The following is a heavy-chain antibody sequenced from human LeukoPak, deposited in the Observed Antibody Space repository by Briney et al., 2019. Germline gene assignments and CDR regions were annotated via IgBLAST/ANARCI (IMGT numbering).Heavy chain of an antibody. CDR2: ISPYSGST. Sequence: ASVKVSCKASGYTFRSYGISWVRQAPGQGLEWTGWISPYSGSTNYPQKFQGRVTVTTDTSTSTAYMELRSLRSDDTAVYFCARALREYSSSWFSDFWGQGTLVTVSS. J-gene: IGHJ4*02. V-gene: IGHV1-18*01. CDR3: ARALREYSSSWFSDF. CDR1: GYTFRSYG. D-gene: IGHD6-13*01.